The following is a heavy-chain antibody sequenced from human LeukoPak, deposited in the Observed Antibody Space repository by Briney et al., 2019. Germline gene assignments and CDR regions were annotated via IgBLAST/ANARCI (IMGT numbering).Heavy chain of an antibody. D-gene: IGHD3-22*01. J-gene: IGHJ4*02. V-gene: IGHV3-23*01. CDR3: ARDRTTYYYDSSGYYV. CDR2: ISSSGGST. Sequence: GGSLRLSCAASGFTFSSYAMSWVRQAPGKGLEWVSAISSSGGSTYFADSVKGRFTFSRDNSKNTLYLQMNSLRAEDTAVYYCARDRTTYYYDSSGYYVWGQGTLVTVSS. CDR1: GFTFSSYA.